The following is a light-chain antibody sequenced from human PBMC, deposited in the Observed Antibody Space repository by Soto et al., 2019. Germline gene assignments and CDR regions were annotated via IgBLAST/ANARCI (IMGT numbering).Light chain of an antibody. CDR1: QDVSSY. Sequence: IQMTQSPSSLSASVGDRVTITCRASQDVSSYLVWYQQKPGKAPDLLIYAASTLQSGVPVRFSGSGSGTEFTLTISSLQPEDFATYYCQQYTNTNNPWMFGQGTKVEI. CDR2: AAS. CDR3: QQYTNTNNPWM. J-gene: IGKJ1*01. V-gene: IGKV1-9*01.